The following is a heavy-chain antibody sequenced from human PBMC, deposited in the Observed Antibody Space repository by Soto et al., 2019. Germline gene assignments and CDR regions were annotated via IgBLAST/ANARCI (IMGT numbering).Heavy chain of an antibody. Sequence: QVQLVESGGGVVQPGRSLRLSCAASGFTFSSYGMHWVRQAPGKGLEWVAVIWYDGSNKYYADSVKGRFTISRDNSKNTLYLQMNSLRAEDTAVYYCARSYYDSSGRGGLGYWGQGTLGTVSS. J-gene: IGHJ4*02. D-gene: IGHD3-22*01. CDR3: ARSYYDSSGRGGLGY. CDR2: IWYDGSNK. V-gene: IGHV3-33*01. CDR1: GFTFSSYG.